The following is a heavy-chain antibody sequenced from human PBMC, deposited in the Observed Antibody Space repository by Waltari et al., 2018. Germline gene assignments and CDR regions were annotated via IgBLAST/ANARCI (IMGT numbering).Heavy chain of an antibody. J-gene: IGHJ4*02. CDR2: IYSGGST. D-gene: IGHD6-13*01. Sequence: EVQLVESGGGLIQPGGSLRLSCAASGFTVSSTYMSVVRQAPGKGLEWVSVIYSGGSTYYADSVKGRFTISRDNSKNTLYLQMNSLRAEDTAVYYCARDRRIAAAGTFDYWGQGTLVTVSS. V-gene: IGHV3-53*01. CDR1: GFTVSSTY. CDR3: ARDRRIAAAGTFDY.